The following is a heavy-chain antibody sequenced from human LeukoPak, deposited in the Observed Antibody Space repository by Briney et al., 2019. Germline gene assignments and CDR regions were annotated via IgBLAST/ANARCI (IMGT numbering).Heavy chain of an antibody. Sequence: GGSLRPSCEASGFVLSSFAIHWVRQPPGKGLEWVAVISYDGKEKYYADSVKGRFTISRDVSENTVFLQMNSLSEDDTAVYYCAKAFFYDSSGLAAPVDYWGLGTQVTVT. CDR2: ISYDGKEK. CDR1: GFVLSSFA. J-gene: IGHJ4*02. V-gene: IGHV3-30*04. CDR3: AKAFFYDSSGLAAPVDY. D-gene: IGHD3-22*01.